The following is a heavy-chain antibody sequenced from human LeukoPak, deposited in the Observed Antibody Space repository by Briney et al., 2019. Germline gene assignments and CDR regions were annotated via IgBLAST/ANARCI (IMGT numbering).Heavy chain of an antibody. CDR2: ISYHGSNK. CDR1: GFTFSTYA. V-gene: IGHV3-30-3*02. Sequence: GGSLRLSCAASGFTFSTYAMHWVRQAPGKGLEWVALISYHGSNKYYADSVKGRFTISRDNSKNTLYLQMNSLRGEDTAVYYCAKTYYDILTGYGDAFDIWGQGTMVTVSS. J-gene: IGHJ3*02. D-gene: IGHD3-9*01. CDR3: AKTYYDILTGYGDAFDI.